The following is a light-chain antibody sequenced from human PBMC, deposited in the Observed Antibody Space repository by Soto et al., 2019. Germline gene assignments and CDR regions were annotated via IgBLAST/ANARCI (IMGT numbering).Light chain of an antibody. Sequence: DIVMTQSPDSLAVSLGERATINCRSSQSVLYSSNNKNYLTWYQQKPGQPPKLLIYWASTRESGVPDRFSGSGSRTDFTLTISSLQAEDAAVYYCQQYYSGYTFGQGTKLEIK. CDR1: QSVLYSSNNKNY. CDR3: QQYYSGYT. CDR2: WAS. V-gene: IGKV4-1*01. J-gene: IGKJ2*01.